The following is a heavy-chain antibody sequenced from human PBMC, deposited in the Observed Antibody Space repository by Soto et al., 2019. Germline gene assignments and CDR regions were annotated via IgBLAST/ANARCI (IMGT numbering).Heavy chain of an antibody. CDR3: TREAGWQRMVPYD. CDR2: ISAFNGDT. V-gene: IGHV1-18*04. D-gene: IGHD6-25*01. Sequence: QVQLVQSGTEVKKSGASVNVSCKAFGYTFTSYGFSWVRQVPGQGLEWLGWISAFNGDTQYAPTMKGRLTVTTDTSTTTVHMELRSLTPADTAVYYCTREAGWQRMVPYDWGQGTLVTVS. CDR1: GYTFTSYG. J-gene: IGHJ4*02.